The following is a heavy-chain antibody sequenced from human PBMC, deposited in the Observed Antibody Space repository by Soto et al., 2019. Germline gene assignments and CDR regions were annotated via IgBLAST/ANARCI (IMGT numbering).Heavy chain of an antibody. CDR2: MTPKRETP. J-gene: IGHJ6*02. Sequence: QVHLVQSGAEVKKPGASVKVSCTASGYDFNIYDIHWVRQSTGQGLEWMGWMTPKRETPGYAPKFQCRFTMTRDTSRSAVSMELSSLGSEDTAVYFCARRGHGFWSGETYYYAMDVWGQGTTVTVSS. CDR3: ARRGHGFWSGETYYYAMDV. CDR1: GYDFNIYD. D-gene: IGHD3-3*01. V-gene: IGHV1-8*01.